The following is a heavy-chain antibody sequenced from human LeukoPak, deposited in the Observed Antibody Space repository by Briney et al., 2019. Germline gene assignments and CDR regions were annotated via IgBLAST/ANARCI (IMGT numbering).Heavy chain of an antibody. CDR3: ARRLTVAHFDY. Sequence: GGSLRLSCAASGFTVSSNYMSWVRQAPGKGLEWVSVIYSGGSTYYADSVKGRFTISRDNSKNTLYLQMDSLRAEDTAVYYCARRLTVAHFDYWGQGTLVTVSS. CDR1: GFTVSSNY. V-gene: IGHV3-53*01. D-gene: IGHD4-23*01. CDR2: IYSGGST. J-gene: IGHJ4*02.